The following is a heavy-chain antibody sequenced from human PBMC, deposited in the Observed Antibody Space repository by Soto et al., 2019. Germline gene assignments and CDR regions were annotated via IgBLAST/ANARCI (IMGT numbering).Heavy chain of an antibody. CDR1: GYTFTGYA. CDR2: INAGNGNT. J-gene: IGHJ6*02. Sequence: GASVMGACKASGYTFTGYAVHWVRQAPGQRLEWMGWINAGNGNTKYSQKFQGRVTITRDTSASTAYMEPSSLRSEDTAVYYCASEAVGITRGTYYYYGMDVWGQGTTVTVSS. V-gene: IGHV1-3*01. D-gene: IGHD1-26*01. CDR3: ASEAVGITRGTYYYYGMDV.